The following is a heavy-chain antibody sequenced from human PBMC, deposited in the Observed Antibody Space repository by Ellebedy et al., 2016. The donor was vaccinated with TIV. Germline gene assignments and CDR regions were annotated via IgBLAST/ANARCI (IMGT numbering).Heavy chain of an antibody. CDR3: AGGFQ. Sequence: GESLKISCAAYEFSFSSYWMNWVRHAPGKGLEWVANLNQDGSVKYEVDSVQGRFTISRDNAKNSLYLQMNSLRAEDTAGYYCAGGFQWGQGTLVTGSS. CDR1: EFSFSSYW. J-gene: IGHJ1*01. D-gene: IGHD1-26*01. CDR2: LNQDGSVK. V-gene: IGHV3-7*01.